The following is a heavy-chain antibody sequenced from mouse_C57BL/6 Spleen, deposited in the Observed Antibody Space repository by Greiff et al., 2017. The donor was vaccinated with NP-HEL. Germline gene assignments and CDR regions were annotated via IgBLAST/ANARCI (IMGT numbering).Heavy chain of an antibody. CDR3: ARHHGNYDAMDY. D-gene: IGHD1-1*01. J-gene: IGHJ4*01. CDR1: GFSLTSYG. CDR2: IWSDGST. V-gene: IGHV2-6-1*01. Sequence: VKLMESGPGLVAPSQSLSITCTVSGFSLTSYGVHWVRQPPGKGLEWLVVIWSDGSTTYNSALKSRLSISKDNSKSQVFLKMNSLQTDDTAMYYCARHHGNYDAMDYWGQGTSVTVSS.